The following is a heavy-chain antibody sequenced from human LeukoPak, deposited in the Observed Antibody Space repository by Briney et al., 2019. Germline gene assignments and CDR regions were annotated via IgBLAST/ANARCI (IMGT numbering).Heavy chain of an antibody. J-gene: IGHJ4*02. V-gene: IGHV3-23*01. CDR3: AKAMVRGVIPFDY. D-gene: IGHD3-10*01. Sequence: GGSLRLSCAASGFTFSSYAMSWVRQAPGKGLEWISAISGSGGSTYYADSVKGRFTISRDNSKNTLYLQMNSLRAEDTAVYYCAKAMVRGVIPFDYWGQGTLVTVSS. CDR1: GFTFSSYA. CDR2: ISGSGGST.